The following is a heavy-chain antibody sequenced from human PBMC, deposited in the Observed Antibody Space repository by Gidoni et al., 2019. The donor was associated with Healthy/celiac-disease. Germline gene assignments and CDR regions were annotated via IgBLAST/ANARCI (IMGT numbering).Heavy chain of an antibody. J-gene: IGHJ4*02. D-gene: IGHD3-22*01. Sequence: QVQLVQSGAEVKKPGSSVKVSCKASGCTVRSYAISWVRQAPGHGLEWMGGIIPIFGTANYAQKFQGRVTITADESTSTAYMELSSLRSEDTAVYYCAYDSSGYYYRSFDYWGQGTLVTVSS. V-gene: IGHV1-69*01. CDR1: GCTVRSYA. CDR3: AYDSSGYYYRSFDY. CDR2: IIPIFGTA.